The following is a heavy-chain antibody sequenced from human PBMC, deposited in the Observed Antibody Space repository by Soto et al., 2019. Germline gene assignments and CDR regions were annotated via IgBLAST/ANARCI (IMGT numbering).Heavy chain of an antibody. V-gene: IGHV3-21*06. Sequence: EVLLVESGGGLVKPGGSLRLSCAASGFTFTRYSMNWVRQAPGKGLEWVASISSTTNYIYYGESLEGRLTTSRDNAKNSMYLQMNTLRAEDTAVYYCARESEDLSSNLDYWGQGTLVTVSS. CDR3: ARESEDLSSNLDY. J-gene: IGHJ4*02. CDR2: ISSTTNYI. CDR1: GFTFTRYS.